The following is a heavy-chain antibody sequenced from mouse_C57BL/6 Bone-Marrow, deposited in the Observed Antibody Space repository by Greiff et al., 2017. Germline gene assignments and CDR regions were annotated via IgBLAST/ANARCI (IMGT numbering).Heavy chain of an antibody. V-gene: IGHV1-81*01. D-gene: IGHD1-2*01. CDR3: ASQGLLRRYAMDC. Sequence: QVQLQQSGAELARPGASVKLSCKASGYTFTSYGISWVKQRTGQGLEWIGEIYPRSGNTYYNEKFKGKATLTADKSSSTAYMELRSLTSEDSAVYFCASQGLLRRYAMDCWGQGTSVTVSS. CDR1: GYTFTSYG. J-gene: IGHJ4*01. CDR2: IYPRSGNT.